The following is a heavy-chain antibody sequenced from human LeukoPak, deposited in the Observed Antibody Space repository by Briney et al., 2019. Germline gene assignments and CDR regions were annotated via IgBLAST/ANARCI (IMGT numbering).Heavy chain of an antibody. Sequence: GRSLRLSCAASGFTFSSYGMHWVRQAPGKGLEWVAVIWYDGSNKYYADSVKGRFTISRGNSKNTLYLQMNSLRAEDTAVYYCARENYDSSGYYGDYWGQGTLVTVSS. D-gene: IGHD3-22*01. CDR2: IWYDGSNK. V-gene: IGHV3-33*01. CDR3: ARENYDSSGYYGDY. J-gene: IGHJ4*02. CDR1: GFTFSSYG.